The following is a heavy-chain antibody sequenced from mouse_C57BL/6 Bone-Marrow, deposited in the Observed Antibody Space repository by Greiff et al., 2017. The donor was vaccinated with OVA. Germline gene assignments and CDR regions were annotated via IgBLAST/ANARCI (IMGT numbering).Heavy chain of an antibody. J-gene: IGHJ4*01. Sequence: VKLQESGPGLVQPSQSLSITCTVSGFSLTSYGVHWVRQSPGKGLEWLGVIWSGGSTDYNAAFISRLSISKDNSKSQVFFKMNSLQADDTAIYYCATLTTVVATDYAMDYWGQGTSVTVSS. CDR3: ATLTTVVATDYAMDY. D-gene: IGHD1-1*01. CDR2: IWSGGST. V-gene: IGHV2-2*01. CDR1: GFSLTSYG.